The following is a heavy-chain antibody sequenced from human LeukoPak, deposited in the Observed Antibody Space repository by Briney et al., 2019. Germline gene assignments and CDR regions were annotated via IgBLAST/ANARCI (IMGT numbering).Heavy chain of an antibody. Sequence: GGSLRLSCAASGFTFDDYAMHWVRQTPGKGLEWVSGITSNSGHTVYADSVKGRFTISRDNAKNSLYLQMNSLRDEDMALYYCAKGTRKRWPQLDGSDIWGQGTMVTVSS. CDR1: GFTFDDYA. J-gene: IGHJ3*02. D-gene: IGHD5-24*01. CDR3: AKGTRKRWPQLDGSDI. CDR2: ITSNSGHT. V-gene: IGHV3-9*03.